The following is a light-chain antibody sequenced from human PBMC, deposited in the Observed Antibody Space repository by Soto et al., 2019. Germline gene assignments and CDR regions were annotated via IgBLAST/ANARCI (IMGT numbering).Light chain of an antibody. CDR3: QQYNVWPLT. J-gene: IGKJ4*01. Sequence: EIVMSQSPVTLSVSPGDRATLSCRASQSVNSNLAWYQHKPGQTPKLLIYVASTRATGIPARFSGSGSGTEFTLTISRLPYEDFVVYYWQQYNVWPLTFGGGTKVEFK. V-gene: IGKV3-15*01. CDR2: VAS. CDR1: QSVNSN.